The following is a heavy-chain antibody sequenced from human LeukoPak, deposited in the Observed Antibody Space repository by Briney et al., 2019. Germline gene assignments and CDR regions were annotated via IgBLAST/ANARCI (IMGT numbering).Heavy chain of an antibody. CDR1: GFAFGSYA. V-gene: IGHV3-23*01. CDR2: IFGSGGSA. Sequence: GSLRLSCTASGFAFGSYAMYWVRQAPGKGLEWVSGIFGSGGSAHYADSVKGRFTISRDNSKNTVYLEMNRLGVEDTAVYYCAKTTVGYSSGRFPGWPADYWGQGTLVTVSS. J-gene: IGHJ4*02. CDR3: AKTTVGYSSGRFPGWPADY. D-gene: IGHD2-15*01.